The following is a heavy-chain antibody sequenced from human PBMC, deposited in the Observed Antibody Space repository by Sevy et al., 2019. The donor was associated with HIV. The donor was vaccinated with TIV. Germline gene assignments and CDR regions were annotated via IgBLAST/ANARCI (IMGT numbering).Heavy chain of an antibody. CDR3: ARETSSSGEGIYCGMDV. V-gene: IGHV3-21*01. D-gene: IGHD3-10*01. CDR1: GFTFSDYN. J-gene: IGHJ6*02. Sequence: GGSLRLSCAASGFTFSDYNMNWVRQAPGKGLEWVSSISSISNYIYYADTMKGRFTISRDSAKNSLYLQMNGLRAEDTAVYYWARETSSSGEGIYCGMDVWGQGTTVTVSS. CDR2: ISSISNYI.